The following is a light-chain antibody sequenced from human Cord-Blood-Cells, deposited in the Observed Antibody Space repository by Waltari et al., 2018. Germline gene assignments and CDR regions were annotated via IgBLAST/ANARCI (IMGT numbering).Light chain of an antibody. CDR1: QSISSY. CDR2: AAS. J-gene: IGKJ5*01. Sequence: DIQTTQSLSSLSASVGDRVTITCRASQSISSYLNWYQQKPGKAPKLLIYAASSLQSGVPSRFSGSGSGTDFTLTISSLQPEDFATYYCQQSYSTPITFGQGTRLEIK. V-gene: IGKV1-39*01. CDR3: QQSYSTPIT.